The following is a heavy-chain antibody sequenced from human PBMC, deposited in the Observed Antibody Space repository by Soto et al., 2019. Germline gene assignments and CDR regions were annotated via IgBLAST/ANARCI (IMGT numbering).Heavy chain of an antibody. V-gene: IGHV4-59*01. CDR3: ARDQGYCSSTSCYIRYYYGMDV. J-gene: IGHJ6*02. Sequence: SETLSLTCTVSGGSISSYYWSWIRQPPGKGLEWIGYIYYSGSTNYNPSLESRVTISVDTSKNQFSLKLSSVTAADTAVYYCARDQGYCSSTSCYIRYYYGMDVWGQGTTVTVSS. CDR2: IYYSGST. D-gene: IGHD2-2*02. CDR1: GGSISSYY.